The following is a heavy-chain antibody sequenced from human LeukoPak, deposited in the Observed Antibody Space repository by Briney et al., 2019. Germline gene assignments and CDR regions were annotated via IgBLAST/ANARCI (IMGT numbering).Heavy chain of an antibody. V-gene: IGHV4-34*01. CDR2: INHSGST. D-gene: IGHD6-6*01. CDR3: ARGRGIAARILDY. J-gene: IGHJ4*02. Sequence: EINHSGSTNYNPSLKSRVTISVDTSKNQFSLKLSSVTAADTAVYYCARGRGIAARILDYWGQGTLVTVSS.